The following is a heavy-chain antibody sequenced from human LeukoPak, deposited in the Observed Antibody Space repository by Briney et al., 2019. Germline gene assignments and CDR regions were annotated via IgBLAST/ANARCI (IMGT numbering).Heavy chain of an antibody. V-gene: IGHV4-38-2*01. J-gene: IGHJ6*03. Sequence: SETLSLTCGVSGYSIRSGYYWGCIRQVPGKGLEWIATIYHSGSTYYNPSLKSRVTISVDTGKNQFSLKVSSVTAADTAVYYCARSPDYFYHMDVWGKGTTVIVSS. CDR2: IYHSGST. CDR1: GYSIRSGYY. CDR3: ARSPDYFYHMDV.